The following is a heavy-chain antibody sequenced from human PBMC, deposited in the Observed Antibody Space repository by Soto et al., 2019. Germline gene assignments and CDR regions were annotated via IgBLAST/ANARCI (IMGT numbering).Heavy chain of an antibody. CDR2: ISGSGGST. CDR3: AKDFSSSWNPNWFDP. CDR1: GCTFSSYS. J-gene: IGHJ5*02. D-gene: IGHD6-13*01. V-gene: IGHV3-23*01. Sequence: GGSLRLSCASSGCTFSSYSMILIRQAPGKGLEWVSAISGSGGSTYYADSVKGRFTISRDNSKNTLYLQMNSLRAEDTAVYYCAKDFSSSWNPNWFDPWGQGTLVTVSS.